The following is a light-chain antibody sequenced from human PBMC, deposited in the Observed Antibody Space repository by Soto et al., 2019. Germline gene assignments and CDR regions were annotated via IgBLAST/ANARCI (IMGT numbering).Light chain of an antibody. CDR3: QQYSNWPPYT. J-gene: IGKJ2*01. Sequence: EIVMTQSPATLSVSPGERATLSCRASQNVTSNLAWYQQKPGQAPRLLIYGASTRATGIPARFSGSGSGTEFTLTLSSLQSEDFAVYYCQQYSNWPPYTFGQGTKLEIK. CDR1: QNVTSN. V-gene: IGKV3-15*01. CDR2: GAS.